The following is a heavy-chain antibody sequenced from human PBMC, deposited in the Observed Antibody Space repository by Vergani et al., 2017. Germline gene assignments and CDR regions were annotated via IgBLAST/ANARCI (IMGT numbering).Heavy chain of an antibody. CDR1: GGSFSGYY. V-gene: IGHV4-34*01. D-gene: IGHD2-2*01. CDR3: ARGGGAGSSTSCYYYYGMDV. J-gene: IGHJ6*02. CDR2: INHSGST. Sequence: QVQLQQWGAGLLKPSETLSLTCAVYGGSFSGYYWSWIRQPPGKGLEWIGEINHSGSTNYNPSLKSRVTISVDTSKNQFSLKLSSVTAADTAVYYCARGGGAGSSTSCYYYYGMDVWGQGTTVTVSS.